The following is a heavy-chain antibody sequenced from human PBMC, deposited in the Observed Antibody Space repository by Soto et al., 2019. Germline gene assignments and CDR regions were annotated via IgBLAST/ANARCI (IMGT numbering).Heavy chain of an antibody. CDR2: IAGSGDNK. V-gene: IGHV3-23*01. CDR1: GFTFSTYA. CDR3: AKTAVAVSATPWFDP. D-gene: IGHD2-15*01. J-gene: IGHJ5*02. Sequence: EVQLLESGGGLVQPGGSLRLSCAASGFTFSTYAMNWVRQAPGKGLEWVSTIAGSGDNKYYGDSVKGRFTISRDNSKNTLYLQMNSLSAEDTALYYCAKTAVAVSATPWFDPWGQGTLVTVSP.